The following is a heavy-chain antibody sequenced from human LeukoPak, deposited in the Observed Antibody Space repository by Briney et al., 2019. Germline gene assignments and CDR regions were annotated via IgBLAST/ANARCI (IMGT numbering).Heavy chain of an antibody. D-gene: IGHD2-2*01. CDR1: GYTFTSYG. V-gene: IGHV1-18*01. Sequence: ASVKVSCKASGYTFTSYGISWVRQAPGQGLEWMGWISAYNSNTNYAQKLQGRVTMTTDTSTCTAYMELRSLRSDDTAVYYCARYCSSTSCPGPFRYWFDPWGQGTLVTVSS. CDR2: ISAYNSNT. CDR3: ARYCSSTSCPGPFRYWFDP. J-gene: IGHJ5*02.